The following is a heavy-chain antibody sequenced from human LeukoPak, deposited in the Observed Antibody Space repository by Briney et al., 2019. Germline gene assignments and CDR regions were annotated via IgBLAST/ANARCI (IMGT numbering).Heavy chain of an antibody. CDR1: GYTFTSYD. D-gene: IGHD3-22*01. J-gene: IGHJ4*02. CDR3: ARGLYYYDSSGYYRNFDY. Sequence: GASVKVSCKASGYTFTSYDINWVRQATGQGFEWMGWMNPNSGNTGYAQKFQGRVTMTRNTSISTAYMELSSLRSEDTAVYYCARGLYYYDSSGYYRNFDYWGQGTLVTVSS. CDR2: MNPNSGNT. V-gene: IGHV1-8*01.